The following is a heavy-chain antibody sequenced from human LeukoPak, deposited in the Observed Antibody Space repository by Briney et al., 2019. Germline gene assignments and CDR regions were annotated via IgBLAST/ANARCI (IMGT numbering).Heavy chain of an antibody. Sequence: GGSLRLSCAASGFTFVSYGMSWVRQAPGKGLEWLSYISGSTRNIYYADSVKGRFTISRDNAKNSLYLQMNSLRDEETAVYYCARDYGSGGYQALDPWGQGTLVTVSS. CDR3: ARDYGSGGYQALDP. V-gene: IGHV3-48*02. D-gene: IGHD3-10*01. J-gene: IGHJ5*02. CDR1: GFTFVSYG. CDR2: ISGSTRNI.